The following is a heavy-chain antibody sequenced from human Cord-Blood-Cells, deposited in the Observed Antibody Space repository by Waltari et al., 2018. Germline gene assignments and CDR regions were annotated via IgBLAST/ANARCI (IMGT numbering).Heavy chain of an antibody. J-gene: IGHJ4*02. CDR3: ASSYSSSWYRY. CDR2: ISSSGSTI. V-gene: IGHV3-48*03. D-gene: IGHD6-13*01. CDR1: GFPFSSYE. Sequence: EVQLVESGGGLVQPGGSLRLSCAASGFPFSSYEMNWVRQAPGKGLEWVSYISSSGSTIYYADSVKGRFTISRDNAKNSLYLQMNSLRAEDTAVYYCASSYSSSWYRYWGQGTLVTVSS.